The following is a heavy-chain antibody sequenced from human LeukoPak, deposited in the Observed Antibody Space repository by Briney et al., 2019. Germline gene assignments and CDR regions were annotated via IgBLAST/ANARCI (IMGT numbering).Heavy chain of an antibody. Sequence: ASVKVSCKASGYNFIDYYIHWVRHAPGQGLEWLGWTNPNRGVAKYAQKFQGSVSMTRDTSIRTAYMDLTRLRYGDTAVYYCARDEGITGRYDYWGQGSLVTVSS. CDR3: ARDEGITGRYDY. D-gene: IGHD1-20*01. CDR1: GYNFIDYY. V-gene: IGHV1-2*02. CDR2: TNPNRGVA. J-gene: IGHJ4*02.